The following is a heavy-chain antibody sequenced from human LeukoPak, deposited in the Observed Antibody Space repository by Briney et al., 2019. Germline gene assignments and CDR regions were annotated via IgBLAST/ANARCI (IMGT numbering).Heavy chain of an antibody. V-gene: IGHV3-23*01. CDR1: GFTFSGYA. D-gene: IGHD6-13*01. CDR3: AKVVAAAGTPHFDY. CDR2: ISGSGGST. Sequence: GGSLRLSCAASGFTFSGYAMSWVRQAPGKGLEWVSAISGSGGSTYYADSVKGRFTISRDNSKNTLYLQMNSLRAEDTAVYYCAKVVAAAGTPHFDYWGQGTLVTVSS. J-gene: IGHJ4*02.